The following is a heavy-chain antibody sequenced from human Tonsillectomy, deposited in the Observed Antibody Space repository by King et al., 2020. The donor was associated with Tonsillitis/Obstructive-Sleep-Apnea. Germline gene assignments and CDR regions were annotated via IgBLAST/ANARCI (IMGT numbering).Heavy chain of an antibody. Sequence: HVQLVESGGGVVQPGRSLRLSCAASGFTFSSYAMHWVRQAPGKGLEWVAVTSYDGSNKYYADSVKGRFTISRDNSKNTLYLQMNSLRAEDTAVYYCARDVSERGLDAFDIWGQGTMVTVSS. J-gene: IGHJ3*02. CDR1: GFTFSSYA. D-gene: IGHD3-10*01. CDR3: ARDVSERGLDAFDI. V-gene: IGHV3-30*03. CDR2: TSYDGSNK.